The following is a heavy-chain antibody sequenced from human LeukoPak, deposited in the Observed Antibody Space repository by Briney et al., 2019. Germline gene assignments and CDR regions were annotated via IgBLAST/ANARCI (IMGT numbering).Heavy chain of an antibody. J-gene: IGHJ5*02. CDR3: AKPRAASHLLVDWFDP. CDR2: SSGSGGST. Sequence: GGSLRLSCAASGFTFSSYAMSWVRQAPGKGLEWVSASSGSGGSTYYADSVKGRFTISRDNSKNTLYLQMNSLRAEDTAVYYCAKPRAASHLLVDWFDPWGQGTLVTVSS. CDR1: GFTFSSYA. V-gene: IGHV3-23*01. D-gene: IGHD2-15*01.